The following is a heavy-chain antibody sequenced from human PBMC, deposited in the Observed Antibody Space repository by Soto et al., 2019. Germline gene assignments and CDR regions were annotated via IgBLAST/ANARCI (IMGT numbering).Heavy chain of an antibody. J-gene: IGHJ6*02. V-gene: IGHV1-18*01. CDR2: IRSYNGNT. CDR1: GHTFTNYG. CDR3: ATDGYCSGGTFYTNPFEYNYHGIDV. Sequence: GASVKVSCKASGHTFTNYGINWVRQAPGQGLEWMGWIRSYNGNTNYAQKIQGRVTMSTDTATSTAYMELRSLRPDDTAVYYCATDGYCSGGTFYTNPFEYNYHGIDVWGQGTTVTVSS. D-gene: IGHD2-15*01.